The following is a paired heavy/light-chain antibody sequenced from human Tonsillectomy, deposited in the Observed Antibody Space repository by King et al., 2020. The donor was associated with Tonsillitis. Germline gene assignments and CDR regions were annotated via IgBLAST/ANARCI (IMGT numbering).Heavy chain of an antibody. J-gene: IGHJ3*02. CDR3: VRHGQRLWFGNFPTGGFDI. CDR1: GDTSSNSDYY. D-gene: IGHD3-10*01. V-gene: IGHV4-39*01. Sequence: QLQLQESGPGLVKPSETLSLSCNVSGDTSSNSDYYWGWVRQPPGKGLQWIGSIYYSGSTLYTPSLKSRVILSVDTSKNQFSLKLTSVTAADTAVYYCVRHGQRLWFGNFPTGGFDIWGQGTMVIVSS. CDR2: IYYSGST.
Light chain of an antibody. J-gene: IGKJ2*01. V-gene: IGKV1-9*01. CDR3: QQLNTYSYP. CDR2: AAS. CDR1: QAISTY. Sequence: DIQLTQSPSFLSASVGDRVTITCRASQAISTYLAWYQQKPEKAPKLLIYAASTLQSGVPSRFSGSGSGTEFTLTISSLQPEDFATYYCQQLNTYSYPFGQGTKLEI.